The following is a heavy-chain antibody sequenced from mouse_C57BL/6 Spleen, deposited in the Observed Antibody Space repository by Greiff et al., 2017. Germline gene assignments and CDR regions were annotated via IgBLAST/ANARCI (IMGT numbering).Heavy chain of an antibody. CDR3: ARGHSQMYFDY. V-gene: IGHV3-6*01. CDR2: ISYDGSN. J-gene: IGHJ2*01. Sequence: DVQLQESGPGLVKPSQSLSLTCSVTGYSITSGYYWNWIRQFPGNQLEWMGYISYDGSNNYNPTLKNRISITRDPSKNQFFLKLNSVTTEDTATYYSARGHSQMYFDYWGQGTTLTVSS. D-gene: IGHD1-2*01. CDR1: GYSITSGYY.